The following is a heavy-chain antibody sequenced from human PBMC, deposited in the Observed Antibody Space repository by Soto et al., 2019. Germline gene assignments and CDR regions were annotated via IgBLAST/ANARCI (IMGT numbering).Heavy chain of an antibody. CDR1: GGSISSSSYY. CDR3: ARRSEALRFLEWLPSPFDY. D-gene: IGHD3-3*01. J-gene: IGHJ4*02. Sequence: PSDTLSLTCTVSGGSISSSSYYWGWIRQPPGKGLEWIGSIYYSGSTYYNPSLKSRVTISVDTSKNQFSLKLSSVTAADTAVYYCARRSEALRFLEWLPSPFDYWGQGTLVTVSS. V-gene: IGHV4-39*01. CDR2: IYYSGST.